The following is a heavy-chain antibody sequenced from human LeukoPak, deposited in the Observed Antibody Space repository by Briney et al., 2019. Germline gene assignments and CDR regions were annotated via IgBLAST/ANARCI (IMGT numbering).Heavy chain of an antibody. CDR2: INPSGGTT. CDR3: AGEYSGTYHY. V-gene: IGHV1-46*01. J-gene: IGHJ4*02. D-gene: IGHD1-26*01. Sequence: ASVKVSCKASGYSFSSHYMNWVRQAPGQGLEWMGIINPSGGTTSYAQKFQGRVTMTRDTSTSTVYMELSSLRSEDTAVYYCAGEYSGTYHYWGQGTLVTISS. CDR1: GYSFSSHY.